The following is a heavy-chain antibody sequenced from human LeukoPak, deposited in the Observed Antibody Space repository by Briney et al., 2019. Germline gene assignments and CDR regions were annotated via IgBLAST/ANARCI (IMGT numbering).Heavy chain of an antibody. D-gene: IGHD3-3*01. CDR2: IYYSGST. V-gene: IGHV4-59*01. CDR1: GGSISSYY. J-gene: IGHJ4*02. CDR3: ARVKDFWSGPDY. Sequence: PSETLSLTCTVSGGSISSYYWSWIRQSPGKGLEWIGYIYYSGSTNYNPSLKSRVTISVDTSKNQFSLKLSSVTAADTAVYYCARVKDFWSGPDYWGQGTLVTVSS.